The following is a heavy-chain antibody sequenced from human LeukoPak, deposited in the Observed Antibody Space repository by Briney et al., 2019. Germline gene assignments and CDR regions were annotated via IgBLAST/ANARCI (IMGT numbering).Heavy chain of an antibody. CDR2: ISAYNGNT. V-gene: IGHV1-18*01. CDR3: ARGYYDFWTREPNWFDP. CDR1: GYTFTSYG. J-gene: IGHJ5*02. Sequence: ASVKVSGMASGYTFTSYGISWVRQAPGQGLEWMGWISAYNGNTNYAQKLQGRVTMTTDTSTSTAYMELRSLRSDDTAVYYCARGYYDFWTREPNWFDPWGQGTLVTVSS. D-gene: IGHD3-3*01.